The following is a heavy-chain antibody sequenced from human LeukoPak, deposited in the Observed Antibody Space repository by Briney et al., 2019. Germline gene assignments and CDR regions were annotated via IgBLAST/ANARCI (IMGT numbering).Heavy chain of an antibody. CDR2: ISGGGGST. V-gene: IGHV3-23*01. Sequence: GRSLRLSCAASGFTFSDYVLNWVRQAPGKGLEWVSGISGGGGSTYYTDSVKGRFTNSRDNSKNTLHLQMNSLRAEDTAVYYCAKDLDRIITTIRGVIVNGLDYWGQGALVTVSS. J-gene: IGHJ4*02. CDR3: AKDLDRIITTIRGVIVNGLDY. CDR1: GFTFSDYV. D-gene: IGHD3-10*01.